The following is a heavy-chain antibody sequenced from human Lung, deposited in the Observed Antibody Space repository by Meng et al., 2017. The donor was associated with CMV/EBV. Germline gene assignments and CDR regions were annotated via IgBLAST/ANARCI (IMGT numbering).Heavy chain of an antibody. CDR2: INHSGST. D-gene: IGHD1-26*01. Sequence: SETXSLTCAVYGGSFSGYYWSWIRQPPGKGLEWIGEINHSGSTNYNPSLKSRVTISVDTSKNQFSLKLSSVTAADTAVYYCARRGRAIVGYLGQGTLVTVSS. J-gene: IGHJ4*02. V-gene: IGHV4-34*01. CDR1: GGSFSGYY. CDR3: ARRGRAIVGY.